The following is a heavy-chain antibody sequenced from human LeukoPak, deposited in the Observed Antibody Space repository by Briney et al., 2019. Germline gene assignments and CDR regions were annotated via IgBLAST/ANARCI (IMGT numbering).Heavy chain of an antibody. CDR2: INHSGST. CDR3: ARGDYGDYLGY. CDR1: GGSVSSGSYY. D-gene: IGHD4-17*01. V-gene: IGHV4-39*07. Sequence: PSETLSLTCTVSGGSVSSGSYYWSWIRQPPGKGLEWIGEINHSGSTNYNPSLKSRVTISVDTSKNQFSLKLSSVTAADTAVYYCARGDYGDYLGYWGQGTLVTVSS. J-gene: IGHJ4*02.